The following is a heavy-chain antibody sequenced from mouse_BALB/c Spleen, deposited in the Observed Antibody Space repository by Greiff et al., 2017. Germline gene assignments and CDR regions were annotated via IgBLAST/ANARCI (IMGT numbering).Heavy chain of an antibody. CDR1: GFTFNTYA. J-gene: IGHJ4*01. Sequence: EVQLVESGGGLVQPKGSLKLSCAASGFTFNTYAMHWVCQAPGKGLEWVARIRSKSNNYATYYADSVKDRFTISRDDSQSMLYLQMNNLKTEDTAMYYCVREGRGYGYYAMDYWGQGTSVTVSS. D-gene: IGHD2-10*02. CDR2: IRSKSNNYAT. V-gene: IGHV10-3*03. CDR3: VREGRGYGYYAMDY.